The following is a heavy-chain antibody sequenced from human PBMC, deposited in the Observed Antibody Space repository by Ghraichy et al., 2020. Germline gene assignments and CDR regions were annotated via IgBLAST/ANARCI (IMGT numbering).Heavy chain of an antibody. CDR2: IYWDDDM. CDR1: GFSLRTEGVG. CDR3: VHRLGRDAFDL. J-gene: IGHJ3*01. Sequence: SGPTLVKPTETLTLTCTFFGFSLRTEGVGVGWVRQSPGKALEWLALIYWDDDMSYEPSLKISLPIINDTSQNRVVLKMTNMDSVESCTYYCVHRLGRDAFDLWGQGTPVSVSS. V-gene: IGHV2-5*05.